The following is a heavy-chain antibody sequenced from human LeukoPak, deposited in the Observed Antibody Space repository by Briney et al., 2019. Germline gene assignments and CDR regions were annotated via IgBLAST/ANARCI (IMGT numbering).Heavy chain of an antibody. CDR1: GYTFTSFG. J-gene: IGHJ3*02. CDR2: ISAYNGNT. CDR3: ARIVSLLGATTDAFDI. D-gene: IGHD1-26*01. V-gene: IGHV1-18*01. Sequence: GASVKVSCKASGYTFTSFGISWVRQAPGQGLEWMGWISAYNGNTNYAQKLQGRVTMTTDTSTSTAYMELRSLRSDDTAVYYCARIVSLLGATTDAFDIWGQGTMVTVSS.